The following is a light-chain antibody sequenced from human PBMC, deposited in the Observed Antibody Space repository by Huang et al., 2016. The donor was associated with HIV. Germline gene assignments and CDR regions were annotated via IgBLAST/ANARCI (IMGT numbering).Light chain of an antibody. CDR2: GST. Sequence: IVMTQTPATLPVSPGGRATLSCRARQSVGGNIAGYQQKPGQAPRLIIYGSTTRAAGVPARFSGSGSGTDFTLTIYNLQSEDFAVYYCQQYNNWHLTFGGGTTV. CDR3: QQYNNWHLT. CDR1: QSVGGN. J-gene: IGKJ4*01. V-gene: IGKV3-15*01.